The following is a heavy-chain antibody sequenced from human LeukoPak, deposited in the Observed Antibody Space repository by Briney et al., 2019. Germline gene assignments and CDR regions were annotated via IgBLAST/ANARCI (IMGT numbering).Heavy chain of an antibody. CDR1: GFSFSSYG. J-gene: IGHJ4*02. Sequence: GGSLRLSCAASGFSFSSYGMSWVRQAPGKGLEWVSAISGSGGSTYYADSVKGRFTISRDNSKNTLYLQMNSLRAEDTAVYYCAKSARGFDILTGYYDRYYFDYWGQGTLVTVSS. CDR2: ISGSGGST. V-gene: IGHV3-23*01. CDR3: AKSARGFDILTGYYDRYYFDY. D-gene: IGHD3-9*01.